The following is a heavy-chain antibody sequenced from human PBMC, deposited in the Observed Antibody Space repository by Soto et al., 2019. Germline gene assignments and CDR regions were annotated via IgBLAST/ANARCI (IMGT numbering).Heavy chain of an antibody. CDR2: IYWDDVK. Sequence: QITLKESGPTLVKPTQTLTLTCTFSGFSLSTSGVGVGWIRQPPKKALDWLALIYWDDVKRYSPSLRSRLTIXTDTSKNRVVLTMTNMDPVDTAPYYCARRSSGYFDYWGQGTLVTVSS. CDR1: GFSLSTSGVG. V-gene: IGHV2-5*02. CDR3: ARRSSGYFDY. D-gene: IGHD3-22*01. J-gene: IGHJ4*02.